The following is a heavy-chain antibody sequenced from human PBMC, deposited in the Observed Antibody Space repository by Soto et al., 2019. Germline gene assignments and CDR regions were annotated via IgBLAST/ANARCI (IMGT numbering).Heavy chain of an antibody. J-gene: IGHJ6*02. D-gene: IGHD2-15*01. CDR2: IWYDGSNK. Sequence: PGGSLRLSCAASGFTFSSYGMHWVRQAPGKGLEWVAVIWYDGSNKYYADSVKGRFTISRDNSKNTLYLQMNSLRAEDTAVYYCARIYCSGGSCHEAYYYYGMDVWGQGTTVTVSS. V-gene: IGHV3-33*01. CDR3: ARIYCSGGSCHEAYYYYGMDV. CDR1: GFTFSSYG.